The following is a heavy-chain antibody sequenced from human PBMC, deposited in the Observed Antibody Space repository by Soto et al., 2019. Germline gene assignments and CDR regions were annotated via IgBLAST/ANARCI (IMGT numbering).Heavy chain of an antibody. CDR1: GFTFSSYA. Sequence: GGSLRLSCAASGFTFSSYATSWVRQAPGKGLEWVSAISGSGGSTYYADSVKGRFTISRDNSKNTLYLQMNSLRAEDTAVYYCAKDMYYYDSSGYYPMFAFDIWGQGTMVTVSS. CDR2: ISGSGGST. J-gene: IGHJ3*02. D-gene: IGHD3-22*01. CDR3: AKDMYYYDSSGYYPMFAFDI. V-gene: IGHV3-23*01.